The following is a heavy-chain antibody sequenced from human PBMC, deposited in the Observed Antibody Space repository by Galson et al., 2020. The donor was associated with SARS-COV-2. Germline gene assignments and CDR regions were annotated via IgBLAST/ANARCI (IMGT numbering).Heavy chain of an antibody. Sequence: ETSETLSLTCTVSGGSISSGAYYWSWIRQPPGKGLEWIGYLYYSGTTYYNPSLKSRVTISIDTSKNQFSLKLSSVTAADTAVYYCARGDLTRIFMIAVVTGAFDIWGQGTKVTVSS. V-gene: IGHV4-30-4*01. CDR3: ARGDLTRIFMIAVVTGAFDI. CDR2: LYYSGTT. CDR1: GGSISSGAYY. J-gene: IGHJ3*02. D-gene: IGHD3-22*01.